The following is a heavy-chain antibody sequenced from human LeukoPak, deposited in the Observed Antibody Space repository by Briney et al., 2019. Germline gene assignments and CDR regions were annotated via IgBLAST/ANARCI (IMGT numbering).Heavy chain of an antibody. V-gene: IGHV3-30-3*01. D-gene: IGHD4-17*01. CDR1: GFTFSSYA. CDR3: AMLNYGDYGRGYYFDY. J-gene: IGHJ4*02. CDR2: ISYDGSNK. Sequence: PGGSLRLSCAASGFTFSSYAMHWVRQAPGKGLEWVAVISYDGSNKYYADSVKGRFTISRDNSKNTLYLQMNSLRAEDTAVYYCAMLNYGDYGRGYYFDYWGQGTLVTVSS.